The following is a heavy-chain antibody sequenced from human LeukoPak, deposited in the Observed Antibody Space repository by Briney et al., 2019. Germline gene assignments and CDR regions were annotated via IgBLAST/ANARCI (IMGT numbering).Heavy chain of an antibody. J-gene: IGHJ6*03. CDR2: INPNRDGT. Sequence: ASVKVSCKASGYTFNDYYIHWGRQAPGQGLEWMGWINPNRDGTNYAQMFQGRVTMTRDTSISTAYMELSRLRSDDTAVYYCATGSMVRGPNVGAYYYYYMDVWGKGTTVTISS. D-gene: IGHD3-10*01. CDR1: GYTFNDYY. V-gene: IGHV1-2*02. CDR3: ATGSMVRGPNVGAYYYYYMDV.